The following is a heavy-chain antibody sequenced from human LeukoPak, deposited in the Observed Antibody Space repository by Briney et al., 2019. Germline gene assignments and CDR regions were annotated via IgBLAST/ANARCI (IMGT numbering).Heavy chain of an antibody. CDR3: AKDPDSSGYYPVYYFDY. V-gene: IGHV3-30*02. D-gene: IGHD3-22*01. Sequence: GGSLRLSCAASGFTFSSYGMHWVRQAPGKGLEWVAFIRYDGSNKYYADSVKGRFTISRDNSKNTLYLQMNSLRAEDTAMYYCAKDPDSSGYYPVYYFDYWGQGTLVTVSS. J-gene: IGHJ4*02. CDR1: GFTFSSYG. CDR2: IRYDGSNK.